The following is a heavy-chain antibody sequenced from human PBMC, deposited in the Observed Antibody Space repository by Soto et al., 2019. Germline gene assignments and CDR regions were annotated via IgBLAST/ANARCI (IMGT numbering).Heavy chain of an antibody. CDR2: IIPILGIA. D-gene: IGHD6-13*01. V-gene: IGHV1-69*02. J-gene: IGHJ6*03. CDR3: ARGNSSSWYYYYYYMDV. CDR1: GGTFSSYT. Sequence: SVKVSCKASGGTFSSYTISWVRQAPGQGLEWMGRIIPILGIANYAQKFQGRVTITADKSTSTAYMELSSLRSEDTAVYYCARGNSSSWYYYYYYMDVWGKGTTVTVSS.